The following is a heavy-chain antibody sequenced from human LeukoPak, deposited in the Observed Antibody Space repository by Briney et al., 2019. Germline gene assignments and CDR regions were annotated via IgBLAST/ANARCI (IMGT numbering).Heavy chain of an antibody. CDR3: ARTRLDWNALDY. CDR1: GFAFSNYV. D-gene: IGHD1-1*01. CDR2: ISYDGSNI. Sequence: PGGSLRLSCAASGFAFSNYVMHWVRQAPGKGLEWVAVISYDGSNIYYADSVKGRFTISRDNSKNTLYLQMNSLRAEDTAVYYCARTRLDWNALDYWGQGTLVTVSS. V-gene: IGHV3-30*03. J-gene: IGHJ4*02.